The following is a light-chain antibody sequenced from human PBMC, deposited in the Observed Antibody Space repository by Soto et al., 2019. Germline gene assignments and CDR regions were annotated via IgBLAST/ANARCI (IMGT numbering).Light chain of an antibody. CDR2: TNN. CDR1: GSNIGSNT. V-gene: IGLV1-44*01. CDR3: QSYDNSLSVYV. J-gene: IGLJ1*01. Sequence: QSVLTQPPSASGTPGQRITISCSGSGSNIGSNTVTWYQQLPRTAPKLLIYTNNQRPSGVPDRFSGSKSGTSASLAITGLQAEDKADYYCQSYDNSLSVYVFGTGTKVTVL.